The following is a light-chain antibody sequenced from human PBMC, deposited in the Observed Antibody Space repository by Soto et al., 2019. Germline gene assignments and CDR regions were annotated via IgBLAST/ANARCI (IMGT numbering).Light chain of an antibody. Sequence: EIGLTQSRATLSLSPGERATHTCGASQSVSSGKLAWYQQKPGLAPRLVIYNASSRASGIPDRFSGSGSETDFTLTIRRVEPEDFVVYYCQQYGSSPITFGQGTRLEIK. CDR2: NAS. J-gene: IGKJ5*01. CDR3: QQYGSSPIT. V-gene: IGKV3D-20*01. CDR1: QSVSSGK.